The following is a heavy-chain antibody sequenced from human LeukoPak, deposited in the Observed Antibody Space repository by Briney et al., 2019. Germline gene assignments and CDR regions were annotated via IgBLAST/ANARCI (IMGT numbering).Heavy chain of an antibody. D-gene: IGHD2-15*01. CDR2: IIPIFGTA. CDR3: ARDAYCSGGSCYASAFDI. Sequence: GSSVKVSCKASGGTFSSYAISWVRQAPGQGLEWMGGIIPIFGTANYAQKFQGRVTITADESTSTAYMELSSLRSEDTAVYYCARDAYCSGGSCYASAFDIWGQGTMVTVSS. CDR1: GGTFSSYA. V-gene: IGHV1-69*01. J-gene: IGHJ3*02.